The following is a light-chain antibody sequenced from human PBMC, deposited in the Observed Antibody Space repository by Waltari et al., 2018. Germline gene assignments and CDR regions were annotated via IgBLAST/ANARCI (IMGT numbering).Light chain of an antibody. Sequence: DIQMTQSPSSLSASVGDRVTITCRASQGVWNYLAWYQQKPGKVPRLLIYGASTLQSGVPSRFSGSGSGTDFTLTISSLQPEDVATYYCQKYDAAPLTFGGGTKVEIK. CDR3: QKYDAAPLT. V-gene: IGKV1-27*01. J-gene: IGKJ4*01. CDR1: QGVWNY. CDR2: GAS.